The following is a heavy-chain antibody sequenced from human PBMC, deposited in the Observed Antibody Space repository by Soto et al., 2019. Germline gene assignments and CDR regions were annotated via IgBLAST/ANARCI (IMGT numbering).Heavy chain of an antibody. D-gene: IGHD3-22*01. CDR1: GYSFTSYW. CDR2: IYPGDSDT. J-gene: IGHJ3*02. Sequence: RGESLKISCKVSGYSFTSYWIGWVRQMPGKGLEWMGIIYPGDSDTRYSPSFQGQVTISADKSISTAYLQWSSLKASDTAMYYCASPHYDSSGYSRWAFDIWGQGTMVTVSS. V-gene: IGHV5-51*01. CDR3: ASPHYDSSGYSRWAFDI.